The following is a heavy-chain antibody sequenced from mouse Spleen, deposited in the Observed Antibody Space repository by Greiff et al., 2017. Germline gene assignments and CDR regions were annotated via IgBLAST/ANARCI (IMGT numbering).Heavy chain of an antibody. J-gene: IGHJ1*01. V-gene: IGHV5-9-1*01. CDR1: GFTFSSYA. D-gene: IGHD2-3*01. CDR2: ISSGGGNT. Sequence: EVMLVESGGGLVKLGGSLKLSCAASGFTFSSYAMSWVRQTPEKRLEWVATISSGGGNTYYPDNAKNTLYLQMSSLKSEDTAMYYCARDGYWYFDVWGAGTTVTVSS. CDR3: ARDGYWYFDV.